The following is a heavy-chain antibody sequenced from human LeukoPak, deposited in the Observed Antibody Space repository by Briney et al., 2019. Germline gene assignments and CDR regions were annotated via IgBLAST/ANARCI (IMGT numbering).Heavy chain of an antibody. D-gene: IGHD2-2*01. CDR1: GGSISSSSYY. J-gene: IGHJ3*02. Sequence: SETLSLTCTVSGGSISSSSYYWGWLRQPPGKGLEWIGSIYHVGGTYCNPSLKSRVTISIDTSKNQFSLRLTSVTAADTAVYYCARVLFPNSVLGYCSSTSCYQVDAFDIWGQGTMVTVSS. V-gene: IGHV4-39*07. CDR2: IYHVGGT. CDR3: ARVLFPNSVLGYCSSTSCYQVDAFDI.